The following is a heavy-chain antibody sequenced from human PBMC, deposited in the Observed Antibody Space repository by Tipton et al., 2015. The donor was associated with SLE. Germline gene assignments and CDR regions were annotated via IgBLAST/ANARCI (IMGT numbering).Heavy chain of an antibody. CDR2: INHIGGT. D-gene: IGHD1-1*01. CDR1: GGSIYNSSLY. V-gene: IGHV4-39*01. J-gene: IGHJ4*02. Sequence: TLSLTCTVSGGSIYNSSLYWAWIRQPPGKGLEWIGEINHIGGTNYNPSLQSRVTMSVDTSKNQFYLNLSSVTAADTSVYFCARQGTGWYFDYWGQGMLVTVSS. CDR3: ARQGTGWYFDY.